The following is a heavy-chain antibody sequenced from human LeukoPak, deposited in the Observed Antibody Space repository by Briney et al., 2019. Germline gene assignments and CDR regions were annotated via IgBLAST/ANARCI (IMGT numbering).Heavy chain of an antibody. V-gene: IGHV4-4*08. Sequence: SETLSLTCTVSGGSISSYYWSWIRQPPGKGLEWIGYIYTSGSTNYNPSLKSRVTMSVDTSKNQFSLKLSSVTAADTAVYYCARDRPEDITDYDILTGYHPLYYFDYWGQGTLVTVSS. D-gene: IGHD3-9*01. CDR2: IYTSGST. CDR1: GGSISSYY. J-gene: IGHJ4*02. CDR3: ARDRPEDITDYDILTGYHPLYYFDY.